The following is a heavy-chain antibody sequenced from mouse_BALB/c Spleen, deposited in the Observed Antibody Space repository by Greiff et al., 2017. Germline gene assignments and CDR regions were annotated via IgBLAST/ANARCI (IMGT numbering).Heavy chain of an antibody. J-gene: IGHJ4*01. Sequence: ESGPGLVKPSQSLSLTCTVTGYSITSDYAWNWIRQFPGNKLEWMGYISYSGSTSYNPSLKSRISITRDTSKNQFFLQLNSVTTEDTATYYCARFATVVAMDYWGQGTSVTVSS. CDR3: ARFATVVAMDY. V-gene: IGHV3-2*02. CDR1: GYSITSDYA. CDR2: ISYSGST. D-gene: IGHD1-1*01.